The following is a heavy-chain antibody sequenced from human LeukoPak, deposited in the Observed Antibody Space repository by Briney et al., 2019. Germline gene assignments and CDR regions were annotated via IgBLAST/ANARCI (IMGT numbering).Heavy chain of an antibody. D-gene: IGHD2-2*01. V-gene: IGHV3-23*01. CDR2: ISGSGGST. Sequence: GGSLRLSCAASGFTFSSYAMSWVRQAPGKGLEWVSAISGSGGSTYYADSVKGRFTIFRDNSKNTLYLQMNSLRAEDTAVYYCAKTTPFYCSSTSWHVGWVGPWGQGTLVTVSS. CDR3: AKTTPFYCSSTSWHVGWVGP. J-gene: IGHJ5*02. CDR1: GFTFSSYA.